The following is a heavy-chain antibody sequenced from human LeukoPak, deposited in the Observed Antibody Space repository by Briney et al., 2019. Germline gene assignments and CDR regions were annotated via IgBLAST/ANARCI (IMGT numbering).Heavy chain of an antibody. CDR1: GFTFASYA. D-gene: IGHD4-17*01. CDR2: ISGSGGTT. Sequence: GGSLRFSCAASGFTFASYAMSWVRQAPGKGLEWVSGISGSGGTTYYADSLRGRFTISRDNSKNTLYLQMNSLSVEDTAVYYCVKSRLIVTTVTTFDYWGQGTLVTVSS. CDR3: VKSRLIVTTVTTFDY. V-gene: IGHV3-23*01. J-gene: IGHJ4*02.